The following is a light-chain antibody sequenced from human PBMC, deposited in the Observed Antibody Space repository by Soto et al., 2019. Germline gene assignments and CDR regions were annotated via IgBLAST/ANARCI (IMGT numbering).Light chain of an antibody. J-gene: IGKJ1*01. Sequence: IVLTHSPATLSLSPWERATLSCGSSQSISRNFLAWYQHKPGLAPSLLIYDGSSRATGIPDRFSGSGSGTNFTLTISRLEPGDSAVYYCQDSSTSPWPFGQGTKVDIK. CDR2: DGS. V-gene: IGKV3D-20*01. CDR1: QSISRNF. CDR3: QDSSTSPWP.